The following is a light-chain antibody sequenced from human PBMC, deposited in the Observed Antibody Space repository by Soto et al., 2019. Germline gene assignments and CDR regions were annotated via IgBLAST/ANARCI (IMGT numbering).Light chain of an antibody. CDR3: QQYYSYPLT. Sequence: AIRMTQSPSSFSASTGDRVTITCRASQGISSYLAWYQQKPGKAPKLLICAASTLQSGVPSRFSGSGSGTDFTLTISCLQSEDFATYYCQQYYSYPLTFGQGTKVDIK. V-gene: IGKV1-8*01. CDR1: QGISSY. CDR2: AAS. J-gene: IGKJ1*01.